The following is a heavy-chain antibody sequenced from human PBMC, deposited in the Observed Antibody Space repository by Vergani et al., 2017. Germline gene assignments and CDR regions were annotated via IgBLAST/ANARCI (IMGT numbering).Heavy chain of an antibody. CDR3: VYRKTECGTTGCFYPFYYCYYMDV. CDR1: GFSLNTRGVS. V-gene: IGHV2-5*04. CDR2: IYWNDDQ. J-gene: IGHJ6*03. D-gene: IGHD1-7*01. Sequence: QITLKESGPTLVKPTQTLTLTCTFSGFSLNTRGVSVAWIRQPPGKALDWLALIYWNDDQHYSPSLNNRVTITKDTSKNQVVLTMTNMDYVDTGTYYWVYRKTECGTTGCFYPFYYCYYMDVWGKGTTVTVSS.